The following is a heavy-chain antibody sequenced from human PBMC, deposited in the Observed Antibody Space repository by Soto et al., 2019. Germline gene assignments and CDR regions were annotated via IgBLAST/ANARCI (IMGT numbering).Heavy chain of an antibody. D-gene: IGHD6-13*01. Sequence: SETLSLTCTVSGGSISSYYWSWIRQPPGKGLEWIGYIYYSGSPNYNPSLKSRVTISVDTSKNQFSLKLSSVTAAGTAVYYCARDRASSSWYNWFDPWGQGTLVTVSS. V-gene: IGHV4-59*01. CDR2: IYYSGSP. J-gene: IGHJ5*02. CDR1: GGSISSYY. CDR3: ARDRASSSWYNWFDP.